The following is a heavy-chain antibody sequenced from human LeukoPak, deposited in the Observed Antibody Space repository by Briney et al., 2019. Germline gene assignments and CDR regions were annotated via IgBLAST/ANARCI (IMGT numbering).Heavy chain of an antibody. CDR3: ARDGGGYDS. CDR1: GFTFSTYW. V-gene: IGHV3-7*01. D-gene: IGHD5-24*01. J-gene: IGHJ5*01. CDR2: IKEDGSRQ. Sequence: GGSLRLSCAASGFTFSTYWMSWVRQTPGKGLEWVANIKEDGSRQYYVDSVKGRFTIFRDNAKNSLYLQMNSLRVEDTAVYYCARDGGGYDSLGQGTLVTVSS.